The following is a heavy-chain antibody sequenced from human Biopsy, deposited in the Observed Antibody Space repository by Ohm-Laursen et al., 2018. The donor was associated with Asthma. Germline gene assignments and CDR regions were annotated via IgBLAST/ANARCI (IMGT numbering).Heavy chain of an antibody. Sequence: SLRLSCSASGFSFNSYGMHWVRQAPGKGLEWVGVISKDASTQDYADSVKGRFTISRDNSKNTLYLQMNSLRAEDTAVYYCARSSHINWGGYFDYWGQGTLVTVSS. CDR1: GFSFNSYG. CDR2: ISKDASTQ. V-gene: IGHV3-30*03. J-gene: IGHJ4*02. CDR3: ARSSHINWGGYFDY. D-gene: IGHD7-27*01.